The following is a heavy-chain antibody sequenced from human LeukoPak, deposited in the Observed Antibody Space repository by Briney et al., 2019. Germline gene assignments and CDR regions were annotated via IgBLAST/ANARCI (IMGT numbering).Heavy chain of an antibody. V-gene: IGHV3-23*01. D-gene: IGHD3-3*01. J-gene: IGHJ4*02. Sequence: HPGGSLRLSCAASGFTFSSYAMSWVRQAPGKGLEWVSAISGSGGSTYYADSVKGRFTISRDNSKNTLYLQMNSLRAEDTAVYYCAKGLPYYDFWSGPLVYLDNWGQGTLVTVSS. CDR2: ISGSGGST. CDR1: GFTFSSYA. CDR3: AKGLPYYDFWSGPLVYLDN.